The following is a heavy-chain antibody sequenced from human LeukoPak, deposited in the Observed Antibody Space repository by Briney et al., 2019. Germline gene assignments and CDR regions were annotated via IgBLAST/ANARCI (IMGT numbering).Heavy chain of an antibody. D-gene: IGHD4-17*01. Sequence: GGSLRLSCRGSGVTFEDYYLSWIRQAPGKGLEWISYVSSTGGDKFYADPVKGRFTISRDNAKNSLYLQMNSLRAEDTALYYCAKSVTRGLRPNNPGDYWGQGTLVTVSS. CDR1: GVTFEDYY. CDR2: VSSTGGDK. J-gene: IGHJ4*02. CDR3: AKSVTRGLRPNNPGDY. V-gene: IGHV3-11*01.